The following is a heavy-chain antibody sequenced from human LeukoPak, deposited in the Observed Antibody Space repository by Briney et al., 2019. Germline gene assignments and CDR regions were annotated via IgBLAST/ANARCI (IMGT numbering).Heavy chain of an antibody. J-gene: IGHJ4*02. CDR3: AADLDAYNTLDS. V-gene: IGHV3-15*01. Sequence: PGGSLRLSCVGPGFTFSNTWMNWVRRAPGKGLEWVGRIKTKSEGGTTHYAAHVKGRFTISRDDSKKTIFLQMNSLKIEDTAIYFCAADLDAYNTLDSWGQGALVTVSS. CDR1: GFTFSNTW. D-gene: IGHD5-24*01. CDR2: IKTKSEGGTT.